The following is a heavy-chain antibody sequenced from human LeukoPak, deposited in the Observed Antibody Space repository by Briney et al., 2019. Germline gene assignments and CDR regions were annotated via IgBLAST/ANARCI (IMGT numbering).Heavy chain of an antibody. CDR2: INTDGSST. D-gene: IGHD5-18*01. CDR1: GFTFSKYW. CDR3: ARPGYSYGQSEY. V-gene: IGHV3-74*01. J-gene: IGHJ4*02. Sequence: PGGSLRLSCAASGFTFSKYWMHWVRQAPGKGLVWVSRINTDGSSTDYADSVKGRFSISRDNAKNTLYLQINSLRAEDTAVYYCARPGYSYGQSEYWSQGALVTVTS.